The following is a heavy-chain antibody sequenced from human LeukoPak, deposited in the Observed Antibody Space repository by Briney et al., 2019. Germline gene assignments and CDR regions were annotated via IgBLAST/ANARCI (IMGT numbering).Heavy chain of an antibody. D-gene: IGHD2-21*01. Sequence: GGSLRLSCAAFGFTVSSNYMSWVRQAPGKGLEWVANIKQDGSEKYYVDSVKGRFTISRDNAKNSLYLQMNSLRAEDTAVYYCARDLFPNDAFDVWGQGTMVTVSS. CDR2: IKQDGSEK. CDR1: GFTVSSNY. CDR3: ARDLFPNDAFDV. J-gene: IGHJ3*01. V-gene: IGHV3-7*01.